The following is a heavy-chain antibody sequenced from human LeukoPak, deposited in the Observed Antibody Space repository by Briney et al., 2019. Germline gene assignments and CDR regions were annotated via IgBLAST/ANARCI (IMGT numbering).Heavy chain of an antibody. Sequence: GGPLRLSCAASGFTFDDSAMLCARHAPGKALEWGSDISWKSDTILYAHPVKRRFTISRDNAKNFLYPQMNSLRAEDTARLFRARAPTGLASRSYFSYWGEGYLVTVSS. CDR2: ISWKSDTI. V-gene: IGHV3-9*01. CDR1: GFTFDDSA. CDR3: ARAPTGLASRSYFSY. J-gene: IGHJ4*02.